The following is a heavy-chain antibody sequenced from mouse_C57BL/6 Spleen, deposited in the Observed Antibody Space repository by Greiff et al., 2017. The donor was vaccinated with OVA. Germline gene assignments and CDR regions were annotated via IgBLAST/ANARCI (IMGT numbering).Heavy chain of an antibody. CDR2: IDPSDSYT. J-gene: IGHJ3*01. CDR1: GYTFTSYW. Sequence: VKLQQPGAELVMPGASVKLSCKASGYTFTSYWMHWVKQRPGQGLEWIGEIDPSDSYTNYNQKFKGKSTLTVDKSSSTAYMQLSSLTSEDSAVYYCARRDDYSWFAYWGQGTLVTVSA. CDR3: ARRDDYSWFAY. D-gene: IGHD2-4*01. V-gene: IGHV1-69*01.